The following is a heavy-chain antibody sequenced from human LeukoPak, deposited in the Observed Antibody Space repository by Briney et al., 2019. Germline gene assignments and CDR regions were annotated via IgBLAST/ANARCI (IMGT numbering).Heavy chain of an antibody. CDR2: ISGSGGST. CDR1: GFTFSSYA. Sequence: GGSLRLSCAASGFTFSSYAMSWVRQAPGKGLEWVSAISGSGGSTYYADSVEGRFTISRDNSRNTLYVQINSLRAEDTAIYYCAKGTGSSWFNYYYMDVWGKGTTVTVSS. D-gene: IGHD6-13*01. CDR3: AKGTGSSWFNYYYMDV. V-gene: IGHV3-23*01. J-gene: IGHJ6*03.